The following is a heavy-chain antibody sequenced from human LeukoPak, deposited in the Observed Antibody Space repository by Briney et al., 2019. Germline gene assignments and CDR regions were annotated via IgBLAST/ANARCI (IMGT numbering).Heavy chain of an antibody. CDR1: GFTFDDYA. J-gene: IGHJ6*02. CDR3: AAWGRAAAGHYYYYGMDV. V-gene: IGHV3-9*01. Sequence: PGGSLRLSCAAPGFTFDDYAMHWVRQAPGKGLEWVSGISWNSGSIGYADSVKGRFTISRDNAKNSLYLQMNSLRAEDTALYYCAAWGRAAAGHYYYYGMDVWGQGTTVTVSS. CDR2: ISWNSGSI. D-gene: IGHD6-13*01.